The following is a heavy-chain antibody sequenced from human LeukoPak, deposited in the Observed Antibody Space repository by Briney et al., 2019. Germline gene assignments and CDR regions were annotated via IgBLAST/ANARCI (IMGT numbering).Heavy chain of an antibody. CDR2: INHSGST. D-gene: IGHD3-3*01. Sequence: PSETLSLTCAVYGGSFSGYYWSWIRQPPGKGLEWIGEINHSGSTNYNPSPKSRVTISVDTSKNQFSLKLSSVTAADTAVYYCARGRFRLITIFGVDKGAYFDYWGQGTLVTVSS. CDR1: GGSFSGYY. CDR3: ARGRFRLITIFGVDKGAYFDY. V-gene: IGHV4-34*01. J-gene: IGHJ4*02.